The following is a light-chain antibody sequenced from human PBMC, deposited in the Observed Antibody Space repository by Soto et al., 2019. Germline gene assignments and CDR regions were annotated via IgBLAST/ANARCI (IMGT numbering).Light chain of an antibody. CDR3: QQYGSSSWT. CDR2: GAS. J-gene: IGKJ1*01. CDR1: QSVSNNY. V-gene: IGKV3-20*01. Sequence: EIVLTQSPGTLSLSPGERATLSCRASQSVSNNYLAWYQQKPGQAPRRLIYGASSRATGIPDRFSGSGSGTDFTLTISRLEPEDFAVYYCQQYGSSSWTFGQGTKVDI.